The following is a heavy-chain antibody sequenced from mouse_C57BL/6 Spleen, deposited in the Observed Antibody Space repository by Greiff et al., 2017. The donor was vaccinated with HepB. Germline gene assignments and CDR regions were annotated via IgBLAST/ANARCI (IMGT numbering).Heavy chain of an antibody. CDR3: ARDNHYDYDGKGYYVDY. V-gene: IGHV5-4*01. J-gene: IGHJ2*01. CDR2: ISDGGSYT. D-gene: IGHD2-4*01. CDR1: GFTFSSYA. Sequence: EVKLVESGGGLVKPGGSLKLSCAASGFTFSSYAMSWVRQTPEKRLEWVATISDGGSYTYYPDNVKGRFTISRDNAKNNLYLQMSHLKSEDTAMYYCARDNHYDYDGKGYYVDYWGQGTTLTVAS.